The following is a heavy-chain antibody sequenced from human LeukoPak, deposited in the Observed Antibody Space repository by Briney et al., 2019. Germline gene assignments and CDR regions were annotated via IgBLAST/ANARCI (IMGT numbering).Heavy chain of an antibody. Sequence: PGGSLRLSCAASGFTFSSYEMNWVRQAPGEGLEWVSYISSSGSTIYYADSVKGRFTISRDNAKNSLYLQMNSLRAEDTAVYYCARLYTAMGYWGQGTLVTVSS. D-gene: IGHD5-18*01. J-gene: IGHJ4*02. CDR2: ISSSGSTI. CDR3: ARLYTAMGY. V-gene: IGHV3-48*03. CDR1: GFTFSSYE.